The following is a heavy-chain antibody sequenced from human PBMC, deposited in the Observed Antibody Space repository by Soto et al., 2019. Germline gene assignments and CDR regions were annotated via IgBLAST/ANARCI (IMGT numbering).Heavy chain of an antibody. CDR2: IHYNGNT. CDR3: ARGRIQLWYPFDY. J-gene: IGHJ4*02. D-gene: IGHD5-18*01. CDR1: GDSSIAYS. Sequence: SETHSLTSTVSGDSSIAYSWSWVRQPTGKGLEWIGNIHYNGNTKYNPSLKSRVTISVDTSKNQFSLKLSSVTAADTAVYYCARGRIQLWYPFDYWGQGTLVTVSS. V-gene: IGHV4-59*01.